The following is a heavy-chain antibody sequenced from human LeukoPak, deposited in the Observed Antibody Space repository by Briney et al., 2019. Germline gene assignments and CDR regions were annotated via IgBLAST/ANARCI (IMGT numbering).Heavy chain of an antibody. CDR2: ITDYGGST. D-gene: IGHD3-10*01. J-gene: IGHJ4*02. CDR3: VTYYTGSRYYDDF. Sequence: GGSLRLSCAASGFTFSSYSMHWVRQAPGRGLEYVSGITDYGGSTYYADSVKGRFTISRDNSKNTLYLQMSSLRPEDPAVYYCVTYYTGSRYYDDFWGQGTPVTVSS. CDR1: GFTFSSYS. V-gene: IGHV3-64D*06.